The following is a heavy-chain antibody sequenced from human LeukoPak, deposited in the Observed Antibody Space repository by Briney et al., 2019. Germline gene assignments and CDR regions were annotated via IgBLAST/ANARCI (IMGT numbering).Heavy chain of an antibody. CDR2: IWYDGSKK. V-gene: IGHV3-33*01. Sequence: PGRSLRLSCAVSGCTFSNYGMHWVRQAPGKGLEWVAVIWYDGSKKDYADSVKGRFIVSRDNSKNTLDLQMNSLRDEDTAVYYCARDRLLLGYWGQRTPVTLSS. CDR1: GCTFSNYG. J-gene: IGHJ4*02. CDR3: ARDRLLLGY.